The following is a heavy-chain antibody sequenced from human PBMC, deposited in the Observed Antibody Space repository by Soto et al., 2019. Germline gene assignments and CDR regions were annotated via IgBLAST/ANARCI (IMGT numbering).Heavy chain of an antibody. CDR3: VRVVAIPGYPDN. V-gene: IGHV1-69*06. CDR2: IVPTVDTS. Sequence: SVKVSCKTSGATFSSYAITWVRQAPGQGLEWMGGIVPTVDTSTYAQKFQGRVTITADKFTNTVYMELSSLRSDDTAVYYCVRVVAIPGYPDNWGQGTLVTAPQ. D-gene: IGHD5-12*01. J-gene: IGHJ4*02. CDR1: GATFSSYA.